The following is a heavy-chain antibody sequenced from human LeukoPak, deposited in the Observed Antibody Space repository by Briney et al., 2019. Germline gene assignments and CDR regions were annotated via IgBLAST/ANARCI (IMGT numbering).Heavy chain of an antibody. Sequence: GASVKVSCKASGYTFTGYHMHWVRQAPGQGLEWMGWINPNSGGTNYAQKFQGRVTMTRDTSISTAYMELSRLRSDDTAVYYCARDIVATIGGYYYYYMDVWGKGTTVTVSS. D-gene: IGHD5-12*01. CDR3: ARDIVATIGGYYYYYMDV. CDR2: INPNSGGT. V-gene: IGHV1-2*02. J-gene: IGHJ6*03. CDR1: GYTFTGYH.